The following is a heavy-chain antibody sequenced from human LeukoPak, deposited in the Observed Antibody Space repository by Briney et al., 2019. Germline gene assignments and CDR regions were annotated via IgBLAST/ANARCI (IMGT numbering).Heavy chain of an antibody. Sequence: GGSLRLSCAASGFTFSSYGMHWVRQAPGKGLEWVAFIRYVGSNKYYADSVKGRFTISRDNSKNTLYLQMNSLRAEDTAVYYCAKAGYCSSTSCYKEHDAFDIWGQGTMVTVSS. J-gene: IGHJ3*02. CDR1: GFTFSSYG. D-gene: IGHD2-2*02. CDR2: IRYVGSNK. V-gene: IGHV3-30*02. CDR3: AKAGYCSSTSCYKEHDAFDI.